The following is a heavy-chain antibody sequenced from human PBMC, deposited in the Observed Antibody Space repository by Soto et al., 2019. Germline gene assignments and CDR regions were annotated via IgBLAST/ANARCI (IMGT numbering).Heavy chain of an antibody. CDR3: ARVVRGGFDWLTVNWFDP. V-gene: IGHV1-69*13. CDR2: IIPIFGTA. Sequence: GASVKFSCKASGGTFSSYAISWVRQAPGQGLEWMGGIIPIFGTANYAQKFQGRVTITADESTSTAYMELSSLRSEDTAVYYCARVVRGGFDWLTVNWFDPWGQGTLVTVSS. J-gene: IGHJ5*02. CDR1: GGTFSSYA. D-gene: IGHD3-9*01.